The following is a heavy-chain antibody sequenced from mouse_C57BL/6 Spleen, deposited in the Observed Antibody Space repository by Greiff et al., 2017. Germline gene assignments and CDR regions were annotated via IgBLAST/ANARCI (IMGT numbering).Heavy chain of an antibody. Sequence: EVKVVESGGGLVQPGGSLSLSCAASGFTFTDYYMSWVRQPPGKALEWLGFIRNKANGYTTEYSASVKGRFTISRDNSQSILYRQMNALRAEDSATYYCARYDGYYEYFDVWGTGTTVTVSS. CDR2: IRNKANGYTT. CDR1: GFTFTDYY. CDR3: ARYDGYYEYFDV. D-gene: IGHD2-3*01. J-gene: IGHJ1*03. V-gene: IGHV7-3*01.